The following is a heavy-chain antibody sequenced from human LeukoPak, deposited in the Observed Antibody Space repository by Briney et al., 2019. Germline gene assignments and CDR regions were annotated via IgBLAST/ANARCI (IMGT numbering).Heavy chain of an antibody. CDR1: GGSISRYF. V-gene: IGHV4-59*08. CDR3: AKPLYTSTWYFFDQ. J-gene: IGHJ4*02. CDR2: ISYSGRT. D-gene: IGHD2-2*02. Sequence: SETLSLTCAISGGSISRYFWSWFRQSPGKGLEWIWYISYSGRTNYHPSLSDQVAMSVDMSRNQISLKLSSMTVADTAVYYCAKPLYTSTWYFFDQWGRGTLVTVSS.